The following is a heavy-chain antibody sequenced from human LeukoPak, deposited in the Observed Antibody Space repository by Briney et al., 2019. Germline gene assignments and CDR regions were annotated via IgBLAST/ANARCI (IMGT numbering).Heavy chain of an antibody. J-gene: IGHJ4*02. CDR3: AREGSPRSITMVRGADGDY. D-gene: IGHD3-10*01. Sequence: PSETLSLTCTVSGGSISSGDYYWSWIRQPPGKGLEWIGYIYYSGSTYYNPSLKSRVTISVDTHKKQFSLKLSSVTAAATAVYYCAREGSPRSITMVRGADGDYWGQGTLVTVSS. V-gene: IGHV4-30-4*01. CDR2: IYYSGST. CDR1: GGSISSGDYY.